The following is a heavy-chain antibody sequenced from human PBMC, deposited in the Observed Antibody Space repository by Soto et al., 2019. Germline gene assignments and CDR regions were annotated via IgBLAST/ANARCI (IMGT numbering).Heavy chain of an antibody. V-gene: IGHV1-3*01. CDR3: ARVVPAATSYYYYGMDV. J-gene: IGHJ6*02. CDR1: GGTFSNDI. Sequence: ASVKVSCKTSGGTFSNDIITWVRQAPGQRLEWMGWINAGNGNTKYSQKFQGRVTITRDTSASTAYMELSSLRSEDTAVYYCARVVPAATSYYYYGMDVWGQGTTVTVSS. D-gene: IGHD2-2*01. CDR2: INAGNGNT.